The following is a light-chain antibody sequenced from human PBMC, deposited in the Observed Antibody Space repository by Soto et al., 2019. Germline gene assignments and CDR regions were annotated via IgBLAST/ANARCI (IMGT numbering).Light chain of an antibody. V-gene: IGLV2-14*01. CDR1: SSDVGGYNY. J-gene: IGLJ1*01. CDR2: EVS. CDR3: SSYTSSITV. Sequence: QSALTQPASVSGSPVQSITISCTGTSSDVGGYNYVSWYQQHPGKAPKLMIYEVSNRPSGVSNRFSGSKAGNTASLTIAGLQAEDEADYYCSSYTSSITVFGTGTKVTVL.